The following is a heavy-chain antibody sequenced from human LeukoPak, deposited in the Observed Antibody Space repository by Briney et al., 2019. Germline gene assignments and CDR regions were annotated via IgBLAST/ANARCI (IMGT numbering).Heavy chain of an antibody. CDR3: ARETAARLFGY. J-gene: IGHJ4*02. V-gene: IGHV4-59*01. CDR1: GGSISNYY. Sequence: SETLSLTCTVSGGSISNYYWNWIRLPPGKGLEWIGYIYYSGSTNCNPSLKSRVTISVDTSKSQFSLNLSSVTAADTAVYYCARETAARLFGYWGQGTLVTVSS. CDR2: IYYSGST. D-gene: IGHD6-6*01.